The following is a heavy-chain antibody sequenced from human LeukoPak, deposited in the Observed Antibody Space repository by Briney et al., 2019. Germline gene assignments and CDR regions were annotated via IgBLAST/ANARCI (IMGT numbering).Heavy chain of an antibody. CDR2: INPNSGGT. V-gene: IGHV1-2*02. D-gene: IGHD6-19*01. CDR1: GYTFTGYY. Sequence: ASVKVSCKASGYTFTGYYMHWVRQAPGQGLEWMGWINPNSGGTNYAQKFQGRVTMTRDTSISTAYMELSRLRSDDTAVYYCARVTVAGTVFEYWGQGTLVTVSS. CDR3: ARVTVAGTVFEY. J-gene: IGHJ4*02.